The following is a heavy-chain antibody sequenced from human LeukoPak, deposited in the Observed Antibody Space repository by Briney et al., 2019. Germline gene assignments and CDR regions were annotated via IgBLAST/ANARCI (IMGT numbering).Heavy chain of an antibody. J-gene: IGHJ4*02. V-gene: IGHV3-48*01. CDR3: ARELHFDYDY. CDR2: ISSSSSTI. Sequence: GGSLRLSCAASGFTFSSYEMNWVRQAPGKGLEWVSYISSSSSTIYYADSVKGRFTISRDNAKNSLYLQMNSLRAEDTAVYYCARELHFDYDYWGQGVLVTVSS. D-gene: IGHD3-3*02. CDR1: GFTFSSYE.